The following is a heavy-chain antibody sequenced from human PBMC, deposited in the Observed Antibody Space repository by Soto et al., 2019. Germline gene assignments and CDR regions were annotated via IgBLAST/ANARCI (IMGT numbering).Heavy chain of an antibody. J-gene: IGHJ3*02. CDR1: GYNFNIYQ. CDR3: ARRAPGSSSWRAFDK. Sequence: GERLKSYGKGSGYNFNIYQIGWVRHVPGKGLESVGIIYPTDSNSRYSPSFEGHVIFTADKSISTVYLQWSSLKASDTATYYCARRAPGSSSWRAFDKWGQGAMVTV. D-gene: IGHD6-13*01. CDR2: IYPTDSNS. V-gene: IGHV5-51*01.